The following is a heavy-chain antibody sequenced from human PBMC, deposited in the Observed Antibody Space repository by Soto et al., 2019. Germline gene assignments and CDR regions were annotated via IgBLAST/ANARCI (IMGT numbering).Heavy chain of an antibody. CDR2: IDPSDSYT. CDR1: GYSFTIYW. V-gene: IGHV5-10-1*01. J-gene: IGHJ6*02. CDR3: ESKTIAVTGILYGMDV. Sequence: GESLKISCKGSGYSFTIYWISWVRQMPGKGLEWMGRIDPSDSYTNYSPSFQGHVTISADKSISTAYLQWSSLKASDTDMYYCESKTIAVTGILYGMDVWGQGTPVTVSS. D-gene: IGHD6-19*01.